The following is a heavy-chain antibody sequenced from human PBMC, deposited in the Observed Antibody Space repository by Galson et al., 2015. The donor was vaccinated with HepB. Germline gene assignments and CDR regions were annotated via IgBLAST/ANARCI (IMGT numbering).Heavy chain of an antibody. D-gene: IGHD5-12*01. CDR1: GFTVSSNY. V-gene: IGHV3-53*01. Sequence: SLRLSCAASGFTVSSNYMSWVRQAPGKGLEWVSVIYSGGSTYYADSVKGRFTISRDNSKNTLYLQMNSLRVEDTAVYYCARGGYRGQYKWFAPWGQGTLVTAPS. CDR3: ARGGYRGQYKWFAP. CDR2: IYSGGST. J-gene: IGHJ5*02.